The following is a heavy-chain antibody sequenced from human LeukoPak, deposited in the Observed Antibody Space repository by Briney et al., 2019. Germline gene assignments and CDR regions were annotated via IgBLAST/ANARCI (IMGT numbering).Heavy chain of an antibody. CDR2: ISGSAINT. J-gene: IGHJ4*02. CDR3: AKADGSGTYYTRPSDY. Sequence: GGSLTLSCAASGFTFSSYAMSWVRQAPGKGLEWVTGISGSAINTYYADSVKGRFTIPRDNSQNTLYLQMSSLRAEDSAVYYCAKADGSGTYYTRPSDYWGQGTLVTVSS. D-gene: IGHD3-10*01. CDR1: GFTFSSYA. V-gene: IGHV3-23*01.